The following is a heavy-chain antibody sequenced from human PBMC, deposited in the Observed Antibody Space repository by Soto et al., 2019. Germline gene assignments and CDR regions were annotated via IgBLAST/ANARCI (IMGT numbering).Heavy chain of an antibody. V-gene: IGHV1-18*01. Sequence: GASVKVSCKASGYTFTSYGISWVRQAPGQGLEWMGWISAYNGNTNYAQKLQGRVTMTTDTSTSTAYMELRSLRSDDTAVYYCARDKWLPGEGWFDPWGQGTLVTVSS. CDR1: GYTFTSYG. CDR2: ISAYNGNT. D-gene: IGHD6-19*01. CDR3: ARDKWLPGEGWFDP. J-gene: IGHJ5*02.